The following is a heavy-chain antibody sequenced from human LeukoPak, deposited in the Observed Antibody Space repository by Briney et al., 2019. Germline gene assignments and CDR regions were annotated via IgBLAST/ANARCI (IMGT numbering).Heavy chain of an antibody. J-gene: IGHJ4*02. D-gene: IGHD2-2*01. Sequence: GASVKVSCKASGYTFTGYYMHWVRQAPGQGLEWMGWINPNSGGTNYAQKFQGRVTMTRDTSISTAYMELSRLRSDDTVVYYCARVSIVPAAQSDYWGQGTLVTVSS. CDR2: INPNSGGT. CDR3: ARVSIVPAAQSDY. CDR1: GYTFTGYY. V-gene: IGHV1-2*02.